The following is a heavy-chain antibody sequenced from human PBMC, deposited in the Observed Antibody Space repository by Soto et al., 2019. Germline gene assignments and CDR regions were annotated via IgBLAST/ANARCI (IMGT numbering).Heavy chain of an antibody. CDR3: ARKTGTTPEAHFDY. J-gene: IGHJ4*02. CDR2: IYYSGST. V-gene: IGHV4-59*08. D-gene: IGHD1-1*01. CDR1: GGSISSYY. Sequence: SETLSLTCTVSGGSISSYYWSWIRQPPRKGLEWIGYIYYSGSTNYNPSLKSRVTISVDTSKNQFSLKLSSVTATDTAVYYCARKTGTTPEAHFDYWGQGTLVTVSS.